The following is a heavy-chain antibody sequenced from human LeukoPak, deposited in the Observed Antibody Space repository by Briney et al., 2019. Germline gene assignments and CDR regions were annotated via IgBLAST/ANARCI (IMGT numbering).Heavy chain of an antibody. D-gene: IGHD3-22*01. CDR2: ISSSGSTI. J-gene: IGHJ4*02. CDR1: GFTFSSYA. Sequence: PGGSLRFSCAASGFTFSSYAMSWVRQAPGKGLEWVSYISSSGSTIYYADSVKGRFTISRDNAKNSLYLQMNSLRAEDTAVYYCARARLFDYYDSSGYYYWQDYWGQGTLVTVSS. V-gene: IGHV3-48*04. CDR3: ARARLFDYYDSSGYYYWQDY.